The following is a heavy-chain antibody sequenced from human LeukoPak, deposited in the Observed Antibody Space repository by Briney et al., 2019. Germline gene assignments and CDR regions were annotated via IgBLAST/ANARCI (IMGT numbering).Heavy chain of an antibody. CDR1: GFTFSSYG. CDR3: ARDPPPSNYYDSSVRRFGHGRYFDY. D-gene: IGHD3-22*01. CDR2: ISYDGSNK. J-gene: IGHJ4*02. Sequence: GGSLRLSCAASGFTFSSYGMHWVRQAPGKGLEWVAVISYDGSNKYYADSVKGRFTISRDNAKNSLYLQMNSLRAEDTAVYYCARDPPPSNYYDSSVRRFGHGRYFDYWGQGTLVTVSS. V-gene: IGHV3-30*03.